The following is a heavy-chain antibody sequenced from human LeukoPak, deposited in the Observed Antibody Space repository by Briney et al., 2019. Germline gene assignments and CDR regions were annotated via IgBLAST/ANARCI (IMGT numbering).Heavy chain of an antibody. V-gene: IGHV3-30*02. D-gene: IGHD1-26*01. Sequence: GGSLRLSCTASGFTFSNFGIHWVRRSPGKGLEWVAFIRRDGNDKFYSDSVKGRFTISRDNSKNTVYLQMNSLRAGDTAVYYCARKRSTTTTMGYRDYWGRGTLVTVSS. CDR3: ARKRSTTTTMGYRDY. CDR2: IRRDGNDK. CDR1: GFTFSNFG. J-gene: IGHJ4*02.